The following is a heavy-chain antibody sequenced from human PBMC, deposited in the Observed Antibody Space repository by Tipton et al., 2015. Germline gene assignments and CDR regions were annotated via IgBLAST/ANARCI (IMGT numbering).Heavy chain of an antibody. CDR1: GGSISSGSYY. CDR3: ARELVGATITAIDP. J-gene: IGHJ5*02. CDR2: IYTSGST. D-gene: IGHD1-26*01. V-gene: IGHV4-61*02. Sequence: TLSLTCTVSGGSISSGSYYWSWIRQPAGKGLEWIGRIYTSGSTNYTPSLRSRVTISVDTSQNQFSLRLSSVTAADTAVYYCARELVGATITAIDPWGQGTLVTVSS.